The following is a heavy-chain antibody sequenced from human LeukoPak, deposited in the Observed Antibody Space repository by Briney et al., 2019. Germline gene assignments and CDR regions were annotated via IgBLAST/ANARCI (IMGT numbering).Heavy chain of an antibody. CDR3: AKDRSGYCGGASCYSAGFFDY. Sequence: SETLSLPCTVSGGSISSSSYYWGWIRQPPGKGLEWIGSIYYSGNTYYNPSLKSRVTISVDTSKNQFSLKLSSVTAADTAVYYCAKDRSGYCGGASCYSAGFFDYWGQGTLVTVSS. CDR1: GGSISSSSYY. J-gene: IGHJ4*02. D-gene: IGHD2-15*01. V-gene: IGHV4-39*07. CDR2: IYYSGNT.